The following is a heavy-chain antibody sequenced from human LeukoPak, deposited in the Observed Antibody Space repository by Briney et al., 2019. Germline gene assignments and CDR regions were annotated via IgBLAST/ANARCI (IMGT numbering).Heavy chain of an antibody. V-gene: IGHV4-59*01. CDR3: AREALGVGATAPWYFDL. CDR1: GGSISSYY. Sequence: SSETLSLTCTVSGGSISSYYWSWIRQPPGKGLEWIGHIYYSGSTNYNPSLKSRVTISVDTSKNQFSLKLSSVTAADTAVYYCAREALGVGATAPWYFDLWGRGTLVTVSS. CDR2: IYYSGST. J-gene: IGHJ2*01. D-gene: IGHD1-26*01.